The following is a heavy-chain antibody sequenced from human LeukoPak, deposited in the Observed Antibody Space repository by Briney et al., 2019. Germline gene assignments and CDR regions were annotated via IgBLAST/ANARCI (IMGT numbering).Heavy chain of an antibody. D-gene: IGHD3-10*01. J-gene: IGHJ4*02. CDR2: ISWNSGSI. CDR1: GFTFSTYG. Sequence: GGTLRLSCAASGFTFSTYGMTWARQAPGKGLEWVSGISWNSGSIGYADSVKGRFTISRDNAKNSLYLQMNSLRAEDTALYYCAKDTGSGTHYYFDYWGQETLVPVSS. CDR3: AKDTGSGTHYYFDY. V-gene: IGHV3-9*01.